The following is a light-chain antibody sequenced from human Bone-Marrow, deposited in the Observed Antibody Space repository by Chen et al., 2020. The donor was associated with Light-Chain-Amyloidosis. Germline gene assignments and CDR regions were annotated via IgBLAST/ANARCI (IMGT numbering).Light chain of an antibody. CDR2: DDS. Sequence: SYVLTRPSSVSVAPGQTATIACGGNNIGSTSVHWYQQTPGQAPLLVVYDDSDRPSGIPMRLSGSNSGNTATLTISGVEAGHVADYYCQVWDRSSDHPVFGGGTKLTVL. CDR3: QVWDRSSDHPV. CDR1: NIGSTS. V-gene: IGLV3-21*02. J-gene: IGLJ3*02.